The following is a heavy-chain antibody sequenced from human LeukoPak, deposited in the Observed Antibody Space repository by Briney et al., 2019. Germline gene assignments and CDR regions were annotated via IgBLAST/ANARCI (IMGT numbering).Heavy chain of an antibody. CDR3: ARGLRVVVAATYSSIRGYYPEDYMDG. D-gene: IGHD2-15*01. CDR2: INSDGSST. J-gene: IGHJ6*03. V-gene: IGHV3-74*01. Sequence: GGSLRLSCAASGFTFSSYWMHWVRQAPGKGLVGVSRINSDGSSTSYADSVKGRFTISRDNAKNTLSLQIHSLRAEDTAVYYCARGLRVVVAATYSSIRGYYPEDYMDGWGKGPTVTVSS. CDR1: GFTFSSYW.